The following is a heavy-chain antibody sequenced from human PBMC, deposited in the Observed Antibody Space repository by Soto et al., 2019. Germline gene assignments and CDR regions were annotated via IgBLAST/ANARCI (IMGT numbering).Heavy chain of an antibody. CDR2: INHSGST. V-gene: IGHV4-34*01. J-gene: IGHJ4*02. CDR3: ARVVSGATSSFYYFDY. D-gene: IGHD1-26*01. Sequence: QVQLQQWGAGLLKPSETLSLTCAVYGGSFSGYYWSWIRQPPGKGLEWIGEINHSGSTNYNPSLKSRVTRSVDTSKNQFSLKLSSVTAADTAVYYCARVVSGATSSFYYFDYWGPGTLSPSPQ. CDR1: GGSFSGYY.